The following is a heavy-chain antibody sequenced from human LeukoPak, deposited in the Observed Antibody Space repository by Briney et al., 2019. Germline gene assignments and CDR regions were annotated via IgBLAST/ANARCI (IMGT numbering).Heavy chain of an antibody. CDR2: INPNSGGT. Sequence: SVKVSCKASGYTFTGYYMHWVRQAPGQGLEWMGRINPNSGGTNYAQKFQGRVTMTRDTSISTAYMELSRLRSDDTAVYYCARDLKAMVLPNYWGQGTLVTVSS. CDR3: ARDLKAMVLPNY. J-gene: IGHJ4*02. V-gene: IGHV1-2*06. D-gene: IGHD5-18*01. CDR1: GYTFTGYY.